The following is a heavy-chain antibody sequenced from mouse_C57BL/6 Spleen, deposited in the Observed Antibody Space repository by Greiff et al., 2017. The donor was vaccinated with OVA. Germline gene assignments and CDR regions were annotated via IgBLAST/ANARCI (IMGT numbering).Heavy chain of an antibody. CDR3: ARSDYGSSYCAMDY. CDR1: GYTFTSYW. CDR2: IYPGSGST. D-gene: IGHD1-1*01. J-gene: IGHJ4*01. Sequence: QVQLQQPGAELVKPGASVKMSCKASGYTFTSYWITWVKQRPGQGLEWIGDIYPGSGSTNYNEKFKSKATLTVDTSSSTAYMQLSSLTSEDSAVYYCARSDYGSSYCAMDYWGQGTSVTVSS. V-gene: IGHV1-55*01.